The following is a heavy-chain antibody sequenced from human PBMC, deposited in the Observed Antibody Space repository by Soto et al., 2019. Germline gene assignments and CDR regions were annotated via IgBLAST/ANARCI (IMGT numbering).Heavy chain of an antibody. Sequence: QVQLVQSGAEVKKPGSSVKVSCKASGGTFSSYAISWVRQAPGQGLEWMGGITPIFGTANYAQKFQGRVTITADESTSTAHMELSSLRSEDTAVYYFARDYGHDCSGGRCYFYFWGQGTLVTVSS. J-gene: IGHJ4*02. D-gene: IGHD2-15*01. V-gene: IGHV1-69*01. CDR2: ITPIFGTA. CDR1: GGTFSSYA. CDR3: ARDYGHDCSGGRCYFYF.